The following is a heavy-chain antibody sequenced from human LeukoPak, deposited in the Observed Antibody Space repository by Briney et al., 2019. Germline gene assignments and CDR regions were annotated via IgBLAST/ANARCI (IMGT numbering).Heavy chain of an antibody. J-gene: IGHJ4*02. Sequence: GESLKISCKGSGYSFTNYWIDWVRQMPGKGLEWMGIIYPGDSDTRYSPSFQGQVTFSADKFISTAYLQWSSLKASDTAMYYCARQYQDYFDYWGQGTLVTVSS. CDR1: GYSFTNYW. CDR2: IYPGDSDT. V-gene: IGHV5-51*01. D-gene: IGHD2-2*01. CDR3: ARQYQDYFDY.